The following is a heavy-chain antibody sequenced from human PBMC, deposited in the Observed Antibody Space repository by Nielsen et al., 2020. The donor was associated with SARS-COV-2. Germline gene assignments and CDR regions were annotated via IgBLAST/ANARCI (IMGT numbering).Heavy chain of an antibody. D-gene: IGHD2-15*01. CDR3: ARGGGIESYYFYHYGMDV. J-gene: IGHJ6*02. V-gene: IGHV3-11*06. Sequence: GESLKISCAASGFTFSDYYMSWIRQAPGKGLEWVSYISSSSSYTNYADSVKGRFTISRDNSKNTLYLQMNSLRAEDTAVYYCARGGGIESYYFYHYGMDVWGQGTTVTVSS. CDR1: GFTFSDYY. CDR2: ISSSSSYT.